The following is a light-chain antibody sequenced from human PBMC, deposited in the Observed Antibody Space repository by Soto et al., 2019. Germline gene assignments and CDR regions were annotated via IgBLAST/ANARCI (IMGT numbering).Light chain of an antibody. V-gene: IGKV3-20*01. CDR3: QPYANSQYT. Sequence: EIVLTQSPGTLSLSPGERATLSCRDSQSVSSNYLAWYQQKPGQAPRLLIYAASRRATGIPDRFSGSGSGTDFPLTSSRLEPEDFAVSDCQPYANSQYTFGQGTKME. CDR2: AAS. J-gene: IGKJ2*01. CDR1: QSVSSNY.